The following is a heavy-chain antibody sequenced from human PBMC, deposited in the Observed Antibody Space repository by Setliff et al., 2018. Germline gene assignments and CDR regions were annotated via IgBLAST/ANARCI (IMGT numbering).Heavy chain of an antibody. CDR3: ARSDCSGGSCYFQYYYYYYMDV. CDR2: ISYDGTYK. D-gene: IGHD2-15*01. Sequence: PGGSLRLSCAASGFTFTSYDIHWVRQAPGKGLEWVAVISYDGTYKNFVDSVKARFTISRDNSKDTLYLQMNSLRSEDTAVYYCARSDCSGGSCYFQYYYYYYMDVWGKGTTVTVSS. J-gene: IGHJ6*03. CDR1: GFTFTSYD. V-gene: IGHV3-30-3*01.